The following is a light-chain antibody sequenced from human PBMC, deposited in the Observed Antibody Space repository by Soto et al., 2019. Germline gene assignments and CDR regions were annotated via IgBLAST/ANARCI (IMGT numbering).Light chain of an antibody. V-gene: IGLV2-23*01. CDR2: EGS. CDR1: SSDLGSYNL. CDR3: CSYAGSSTFV. J-gene: IGLJ1*01. Sequence: SVLTQPASVSGSPGQSITLSCTGTSSDLGSYNLVSWYQQHPGKAPKLMIYEGSKRPSGVSYRFSGSKSGNTASLTISGLQTEDESDYYCCSYAGSSTFVFGTGTKVTVL.